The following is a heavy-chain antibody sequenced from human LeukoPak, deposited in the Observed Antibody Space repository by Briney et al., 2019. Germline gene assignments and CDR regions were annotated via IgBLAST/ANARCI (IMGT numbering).Heavy chain of an antibody. CDR3: ARGRGVWFADLSLKGLDF. CDR2: INPNSGGT. CDR1: GYTFSGYS. Sequence: GASVKVSCKASGYTFSGYSLHWVRRAPGQGLEWMGWINPNSGGTNYPQKFQGRVTMTRDTSISTAYMELSRLRSDDTAVYYCARGRGVWFADLSLKGLDFWGQGTLVTVSS. V-gene: IGHV1-2*02. J-gene: IGHJ4*02. D-gene: IGHD3-10*01.